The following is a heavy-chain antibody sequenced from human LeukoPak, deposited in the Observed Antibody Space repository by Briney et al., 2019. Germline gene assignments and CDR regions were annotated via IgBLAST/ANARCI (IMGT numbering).Heavy chain of an antibody. CDR3: ARVGARYCSGGSCYSDF. D-gene: IGHD2-15*01. Sequence: GSLRLSCAASSFTFSSYWMTWVRQAPGKGLEWVANIKQDGSEKYYVDSVRGRFTISRDNAKDSLFLQMNSLRAEDTAVYYCARVGARYCSGGSCYSDFWGQGTLVTVSS. CDR1: SFTFSSYW. V-gene: IGHV3-7*01. CDR2: IKQDGSEK. J-gene: IGHJ4*02.